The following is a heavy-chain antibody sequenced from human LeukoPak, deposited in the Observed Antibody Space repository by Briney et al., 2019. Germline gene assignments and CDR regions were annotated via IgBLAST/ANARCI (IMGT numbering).Heavy chain of an antibody. V-gene: IGHV3-23*01. CDR2: ISGSGDST. CDR1: GFIFDAHT. Sequence: PGVSLRLSCTASGFIFDAHTLTRVCQAPGKGLEWVASISGSGDSTNYGDSVKGRFTISRDNFKRTVHLEMSNLRADDTAMYYCVRRAAVRGMDFWGLGTTVIVS. J-gene: IGHJ6*02. CDR3: VRRAAVRGMDF. D-gene: IGHD1-14*01.